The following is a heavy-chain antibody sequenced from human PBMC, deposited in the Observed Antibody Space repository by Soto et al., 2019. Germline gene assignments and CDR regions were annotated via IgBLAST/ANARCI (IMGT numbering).Heavy chain of an antibody. CDR3: ARAFFYQGSDSRGYSFDAFDF. Sequence: QVQLVQSGAEVKKSGASVKVSCKASGYTFTSSGMSWVRQAPGQGLEWMGWISAHNGSSEYAQRFQGRGNMTTDRSTSTAYMELRSLRSDDTAVYYCARAFFYQGSDSRGYSFDAFDFWGPGTLVTVSS. D-gene: IGHD3-22*01. V-gene: IGHV1-18*01. CDR2: ISAHNGSS. J-gene: IGHJ3*01. CDR1: GYTFTSSG.